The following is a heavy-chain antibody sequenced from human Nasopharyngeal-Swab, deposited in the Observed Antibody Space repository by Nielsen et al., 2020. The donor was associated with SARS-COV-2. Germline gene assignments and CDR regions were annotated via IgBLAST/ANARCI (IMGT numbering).Heavy chain of an antibody. CDR3: ASDFYGDYSDY. Sequence: GGSLRLSCAASGFTFSSYSMNWVLQAPGKGLEWVSSISSSSSYIYYADSVKGRFTISRDNAKNSLYLQMNSLRAEDTAVYYCASDFYGDYSDYWGQGTLVTVSS. J-gene: IGHJ4*02. V-gene: IGHV3-21*01. CDR1: GFTFSSYS. CDR2: ISSSSSYI. D-gene: IGHD4-17*01.